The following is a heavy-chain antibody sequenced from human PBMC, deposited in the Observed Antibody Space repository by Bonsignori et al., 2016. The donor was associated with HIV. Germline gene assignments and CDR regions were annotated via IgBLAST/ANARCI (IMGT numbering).Heavy chain of an antibody. V-gene: IGHV3-21*01. CDR3: ARVSGSSIFDY. D-gene: IGHD1-26*01. CDR2: ISSSSSYI. J-gene: IGHJ4*02. Sequence: VRQAPGKGLEWVSSISSSSSYIYYADSVKGRFTISRDNAKNSLYLQMNSLRAEDTAVYYCARVSGSSIFDYWGQGTLVTVSS.